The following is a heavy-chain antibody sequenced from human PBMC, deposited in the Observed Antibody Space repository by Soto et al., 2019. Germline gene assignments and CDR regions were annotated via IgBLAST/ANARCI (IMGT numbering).Heavy chain of an antibody. CDR3: AKKLYGSGSYFDY. D-gene: IGHD3-10*01. CDR2: ITGTGGST. Sequence: GGSLRLSCAPSGFTFSTYAMSWVRQAPGKGLEWVSSITGTGGSTYYADSVKGRFTISRDNSKNTLYLQMNSLRAEDTAVYYCAKKLYGSGSYFDYWGQGTLFTVSS. J-gene: IGHJ4*02. V-gene: IGHV3-23*01. CDR1: GFTFSTYA.